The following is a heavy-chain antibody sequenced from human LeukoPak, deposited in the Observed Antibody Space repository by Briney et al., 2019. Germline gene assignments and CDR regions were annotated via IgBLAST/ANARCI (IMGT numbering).Heavy chain of an antibody. CDR3: ARGPGALDY. Sequence: PGGSLRLSCAASGFTFSDYYMSWIRQAPGKGLEGVALISHDGTNKNHADSVKGRFTISRDNSNNTLYLQMNSLRPEDTAVYYCARGPGALDYWGQGTLVTVSS. CDR1: GFTFSDYY. D-gene: IGHD2-2*01. CDR2: ISHDGTNK. V-gene: IGHV3-30*03. J-gene: IGHJ4*02.